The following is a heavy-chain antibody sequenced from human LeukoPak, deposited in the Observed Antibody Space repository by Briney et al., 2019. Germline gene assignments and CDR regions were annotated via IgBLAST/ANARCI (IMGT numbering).Heavy chain of an antibody. CDR3: AKDQDYGSGSFPYYFDY. CDR2: ISGSGINI. D-gene: IGHD3-10*01. V-gene: IGHV3-23*01. Sequence: GGSLRLSCAASGFTFSSYWMSWVRQAPGKGLGWVSAISGSGINIYYTNSVKGRFTISRDNSKNTLYLQMNSLRAEDTAVYYCAKDQDYGSGSFPYYFDYWGQGTLVTVSS. CDR1: GFTFSSYW. J-gene: IGHJ4*02.